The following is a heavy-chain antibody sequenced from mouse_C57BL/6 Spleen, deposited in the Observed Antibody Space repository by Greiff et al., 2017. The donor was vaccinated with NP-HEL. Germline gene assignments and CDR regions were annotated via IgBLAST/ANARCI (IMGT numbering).Heavy chain of an antibody. V-gene: IGHV1-26*01. Sequence: VQLQQSGPELVKPGASVKISCKASGYTFTDYYMNWVKQSHGKSLEWIGDINPNNGGTSYNQKFKGKATLTVDKSSSTAYMELRSLTSEDSAVYYCASSLLYDAMDYWGQGTSVTVSS. D-gene: IGHD2-12*01. CDR1: GYTFTDYY. J-gene: IGHJ4*01. CDR2: INPNNGGT. CDR3: ASSLLYDAMDY.